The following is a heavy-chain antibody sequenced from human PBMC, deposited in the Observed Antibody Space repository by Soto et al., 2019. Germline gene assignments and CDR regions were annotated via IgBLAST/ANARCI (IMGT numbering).Heavy chain of an antibody. Sequence: PSETLSLTCAVYGGSFSGYYWSWIRQPPGKGLEWIGEINHSGSTNYNPFLKSRVTISVDTSKNQFSLKLSSVTAADTAVYYCARASSYYYGMDVWGQGTTVTVSS. CDR3: ARASSYYYGMDV. J-gene: IGHJ6*02. D-gene: IGHD2-2*01. CDR1: GGSFSGYY. V-gene: IGHV4-34*01. CDR2: INHSGST.